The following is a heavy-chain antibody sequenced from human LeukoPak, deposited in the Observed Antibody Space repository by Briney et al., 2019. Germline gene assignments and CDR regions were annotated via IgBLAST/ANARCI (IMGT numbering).Heavy chain of an antibody. J-gene: IGHJ4*02. Sequence: ASVKVSCKASGYTFTSYGISWVRQAPGQGLEWMGWISAYNGNTNYAQKLQGRVTMTTDTSTSTAYMELRSLRSDDTAVYYCARDLRSYDYVWGSSTYYFDYWGQGALVTVSS. D-gene: IGHD3-16*01. V-gene: IGHV1-18*01. CDR3: ARDLRSYDYVWGSSTYYFDY. CDR1: GYTFTSYG. CDR2: ISAYNGNT.